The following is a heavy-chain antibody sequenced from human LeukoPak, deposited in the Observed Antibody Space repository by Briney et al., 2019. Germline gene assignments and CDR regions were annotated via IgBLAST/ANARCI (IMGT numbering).Heavy chain of an antibody. Sequence: PGRSLRLSCAASGFIFSSSGIHWVRQAPGKGLEWVAVISYDGSNKFYADSVKGRFTISRDNSKNTLYLQMNSLRAEDTAVYYCAKKGVGATNYFDYWGQGTLVTVSS. CDR2: ISYDGSNK. V-gene: IGHV3-30*18. CDR1: GFIFSSSG. CDR3: AKKGVGATNYFDY. D-gene: IGHD1-26*01. J-gene: IGHJ4*02.